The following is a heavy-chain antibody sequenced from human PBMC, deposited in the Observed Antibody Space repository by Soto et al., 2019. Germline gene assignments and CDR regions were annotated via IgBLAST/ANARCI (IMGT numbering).Heavy chain of an antibody. V-gene: IGHV3-30-3*01. Sequence: GGSLRLSCAASGFTFSSYAMHWVRQAPGKGLEWVAVISYDENNQYYADSVKGRFTISRDNSKNTLHLQVNSLRAEDTAVYYCARSYSSIAEFDYWGQGTLVTVSS. CDR2: ISYDENNQ. CDR3: ARSYSSIAEFDY. D-gene: IGHD6-13*01. CDR1: GFTFSSYA. J-gene: IGHJ4*02.